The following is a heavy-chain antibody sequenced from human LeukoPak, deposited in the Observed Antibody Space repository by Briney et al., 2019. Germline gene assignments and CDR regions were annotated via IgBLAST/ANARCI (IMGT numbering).Heavy chain of an antibody. D-gene: IGHD1-7*01. J-gene: IGHJ5*02. CDR2: INPNSGGT. CDR3: ARDPSQSITGTGWFDP. CDR1: GYTFTGYY. V-gene: IGHV1-2*02. Sequence: ASVKVSCKASGYTFTGYYMHWVRQAPGQGLEWMGWINPNSGGTNYAQKFQGRVTMTRDTSISTAYMELSRLRSDDTAVYYCARDPSQSITGTGWFDPWGQGTLVTVSS.